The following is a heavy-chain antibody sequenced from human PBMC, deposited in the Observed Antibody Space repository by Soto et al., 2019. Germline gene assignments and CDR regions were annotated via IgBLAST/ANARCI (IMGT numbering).Heavy chain of an antibody. CDR2: ISYDGSTT. CDR3: SKAMIGSYDSDAFDV. CDR1: GFSFSRYG. D-gene: IGHD3-22*01. Sequence: GGSLRFSCAASGFSFSRYGIHWVRQAPGKGLEWVAVISYDGSTTFYADSVKGRFTISRDNSKNTLFLQMNSLRPEDTAVYYCSKAMIGSYDSDAFDVWGQGTMVTVSS. V-gene: IGHV3-30*18. J-gene: IGHJ3*01.